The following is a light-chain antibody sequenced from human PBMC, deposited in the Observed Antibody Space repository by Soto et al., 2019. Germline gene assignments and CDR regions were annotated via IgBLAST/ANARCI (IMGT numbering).Light chain of an antibody. CDR2: KAS. V-gene: IGKV1-5*03. CDR3: QHYNSFSQT. J-gene: IGKJ1*01. CDR1: QTINSW. Sequence: DIQMTQSPSALSAAVVDRFTITFLASQTINSWLAWFQQKPGKAPKLLIYKASSLESGVPSRFSGSGSGTEFTLTISSLQPDDFATYYCQHYNSFSQTFGQGTKV.